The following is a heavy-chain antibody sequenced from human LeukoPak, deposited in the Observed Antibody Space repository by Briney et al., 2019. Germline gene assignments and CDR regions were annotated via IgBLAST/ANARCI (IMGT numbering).Heavy chain of an antibody. CDR1: GYSFTGYY. CDR3: ARDLLDTAMVIGSNWFDP. CDR2: INPNSGGR. J-gene: IGHJ5*02. D-gene: IGHD5-18*01. V-gene: IGHV1-2*02. Sequence: ASVKVSCKASGYSFTGYYMHWVRQAPGQGLEWMGWINPNSGGRHYAQKFQGRVTMTRHMSISTAHMELTSLTSDDTAVYYCARDLLDTAMVIGSNWFDPWGQGTLVTVSS.